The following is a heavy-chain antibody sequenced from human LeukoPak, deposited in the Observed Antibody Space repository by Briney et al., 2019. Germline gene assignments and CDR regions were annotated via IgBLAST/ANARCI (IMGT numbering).Heavy chain of an antibody. CDR3: ARDQQSTLGGYGMDV. CDR1: GGSISSGDYY. Sequence: PSQTLSLTCTVSGGSISSGDYYWRWLPHPPGKALVGIGYIYYSGSTYYNPSLKSRVTISVDTSKNQFSLKLSSVTAADTAVYYCARDQQSTLGGYGMDVWGQGTPVTVSS. CDR2: IYYSGST. J-gene: IGHJ6*02. D-gene: IGHD3-16*01. V-gene: IGHV4-30-4*01.